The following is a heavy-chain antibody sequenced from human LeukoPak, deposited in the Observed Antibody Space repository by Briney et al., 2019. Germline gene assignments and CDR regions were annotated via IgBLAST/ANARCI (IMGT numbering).Heavy chain of an antibody. V-gene: IGHV3-30-3*01. CDR1: GFTFSSYA. CDR2: ISYDGSNK. D-gene: IGHD2-2*01. CDR3: ARSYCSSTSCYLFDY. Sequence: GGSLRLSCAASGFTFSSYAMHWVRQAPGKGLEWVAVISYDGSNKYYADSVKGRFTISRDNSKYTLYLQMNSLRAEDTAVYYCARSYCSSTSCYLFDYWGQGTLVTVSS. J-gene: IGHJ4*02.